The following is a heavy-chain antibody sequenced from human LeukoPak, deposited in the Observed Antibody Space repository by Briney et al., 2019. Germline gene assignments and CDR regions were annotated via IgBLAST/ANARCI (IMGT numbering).Heavy chain of an antibody. CDR3: ARIEGGFGFDY. V-gene: IGHV3-30-3*01. CDR2: ISYDGSNK. J-gene: IGHJ4*02. D-gene: IGHD2-15*01. CDR1: GFTVSSNY. Sequence: GGSLRLSCAGSGFTVSSNYMSWVRQAPGKGLEWVALISYDGSNKDYADSVKDRFTISRDNSKNTLYLQMDSLRVEDTAVYYCARIEGGFGFDYWGQGTLVTVSS.